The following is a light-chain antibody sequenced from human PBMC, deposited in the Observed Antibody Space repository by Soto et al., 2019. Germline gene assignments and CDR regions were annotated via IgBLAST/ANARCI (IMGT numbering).Light chain of an antibody. Sequence: QSVLTQPPSVSAAPGQKVTISCSGNSSNIGNNYVSWYQQLPGTAPKLLIYDNNKRPSGIPDRFSGSKSGTSATLGITGLQTGDEADYYCGTWDSSLSAVFGGGTQLTVL. CDR1: SSNIGNNY. CDR3: GTWDSSLSAV. J-gene: IGLJ7*01. V-gene: IGLV1-51*01. CDR2: DNN.